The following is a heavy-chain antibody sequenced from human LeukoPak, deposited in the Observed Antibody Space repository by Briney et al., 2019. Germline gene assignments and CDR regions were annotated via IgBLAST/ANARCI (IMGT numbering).Heavy chain of an antibody. Sequence: SETLSLTCAVYGGSFSGYYWSWIRQPPGKGLEWIGEINHSGSANYNPSLKSRVTISVDTSKNQFSLKLSSVTAADTAVYYCARLVGVATAYYYYGMDVWGQGTTVTVSS. CDR3: ARLVGVATAYYYYGMDV. J-gene: IGHJ6*02. V-gene: IGHV4-34*01. D-gene: IGHD5-12*01. CDR1: GGSFSGYY. CDR2: INHSGSA.